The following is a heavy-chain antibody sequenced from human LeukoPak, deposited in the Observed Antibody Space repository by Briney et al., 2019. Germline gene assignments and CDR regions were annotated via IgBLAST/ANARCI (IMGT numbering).Heavy chain of an antibody. CDR3: ARGQSITIFGVVLPQNYYYYGMDV. D-gene: IGHD3-3*01. J-gene: IGHJ6*02. CDR2: IIPIFGTA. CDR1: GGTFSSYA. Sequence: SVKVSCKASGGTFSSYAISWVRQAPGQGLEWMGGIIPIFGTANYAQKFQGRVTITADESTSTAYMELSSLRSEDTAVYYCARGQSITIFGVVLPQNYYYYGMDVWGQGTTVTVSS. V-gene: IGHV1-69*13.